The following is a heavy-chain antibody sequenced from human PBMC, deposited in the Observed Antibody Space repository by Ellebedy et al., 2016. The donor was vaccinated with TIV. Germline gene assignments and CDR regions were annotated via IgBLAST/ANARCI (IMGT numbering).Heavy chain of an antibody. CDR1: GGSFSGYY. Sequence: SETLSLTXAVYGGSFSGYYWSWIRQPPGKGLEWIGEINHSGSTNYNPSLKSRVTISVDTSKNQFSLKLSSVTAADTAVYYCARVYAIVAWDYYYGMDVWGQGTTVTVSS. CDR2: INHSGST. CDR3: ARVYAIVAWDYYYGMDV. J-gene: IGHJ6*02. D-gene: IGHD5-12*01. V-gene: IGHV4-34*01.